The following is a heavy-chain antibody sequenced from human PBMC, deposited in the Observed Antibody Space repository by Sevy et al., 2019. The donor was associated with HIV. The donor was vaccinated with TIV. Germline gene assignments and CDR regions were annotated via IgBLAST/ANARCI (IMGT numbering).Heavy chain of an antibody. CDR1: GFPFNDHA. CDR2: ISWNSRNI. V-gene: IGHV3-9*01. Sequence: GGSLRLSCAASGFPFNDHAMHWVRQVPGKGLEWVSGISWNSRNIGYADSVKGRFTISRDNAKNSLYLQMNSLRAEDTALYYCAKDTEQLVKGELDYWGQGTLVTVSS. D-gene: IGHD6-13*01. J-gene: IGHJ4*02. CDR3: AKDTEQLVKGELDY.